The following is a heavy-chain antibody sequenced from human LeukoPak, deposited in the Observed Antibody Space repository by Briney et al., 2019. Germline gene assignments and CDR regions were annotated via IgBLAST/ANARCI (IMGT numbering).Heavy chain of an antibody. V-gene: IGHV3-30*01. CDR3: ARGYYLDSGTFDY. D-gene: IGHD3-10*01. CDR2: ISYDGSSE. J-gene: IGHJ4*02. CDR1: GFPFRTYA. Sequence: GSLRLSCAAPGFPFRTYAMHWVCQAPGKGLEWLAIISYDGSSEYYADSVKGRFTVSRDNSEDTLSLQMNSLRPEDTAVYFCARGYYLDSGTFDYWGEGTLVTVSS.